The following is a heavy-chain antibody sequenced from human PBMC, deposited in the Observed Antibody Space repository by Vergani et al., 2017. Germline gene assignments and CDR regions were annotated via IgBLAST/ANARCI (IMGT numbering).Heavy chain of an antibody. Sequence: QVQLQESGPGLVKPSQTLSLTCTVSGGSISSGGYYWSWIRQPPGKGLEWIGYIYYSGSTYSNPSLKSRVTISVDTSKNQFSLKLSSVTAADTAGYYCARSPIVATYYFDYWGQGTLVTVSS. CDR1: GGSISSGGYY. J-gene: IGHJ4*02. V-gene: IGHV4-31*03. CDR3: ARSPIVATYYFDY. D-gene: IGHD5-12*01. CDR2: IYYSGST.